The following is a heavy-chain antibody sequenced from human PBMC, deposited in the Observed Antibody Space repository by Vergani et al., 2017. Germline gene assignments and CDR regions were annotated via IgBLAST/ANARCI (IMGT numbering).Heavy chain of an antibody. CDR1: GFTFDDYA. CDR2: ISWNSGSI. CDR3: ARGEPLLWFGELLPPYYYGMDV. V-gene: IGHV3-9*01. Sequence: EVQLVESGGGLVQPGRSLRLSCAASGFTFDDYAMHWVRQAPGKGLEWVSGISWNSGSIGYADSVKGRFTISRDNAKNSLYLQMNSLRAEDTALYYCARGEPLLWFGELLPPYYYGMDVWGQGTTVTVSS. D-gene: IGHD3-10*01. J-gene: IGHJ6*02.